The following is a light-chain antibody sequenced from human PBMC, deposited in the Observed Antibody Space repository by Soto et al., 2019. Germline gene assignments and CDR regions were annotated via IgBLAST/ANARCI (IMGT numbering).Light chain of an antibody. CDR3: QSYDSRLSGYV. CDR1: SSNIGSGYD. J-gene: IGLJ1*01. CDR2: GNG. V-gene: IGLV1-40*01. Sequence: QSVPTQPPSVSGAPGQRVTISCTGKSSNIGSGYDVHWYQQLPGTAPKLLIYGNGNRPSGVPDRFSVSESGTSASLAITGLQAEDEADYYCQSYDSRLSGYVFGTGTKLTVL.